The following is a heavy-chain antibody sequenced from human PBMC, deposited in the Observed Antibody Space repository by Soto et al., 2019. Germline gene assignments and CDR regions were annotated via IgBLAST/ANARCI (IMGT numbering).Heavy chain of an antibody. CDR2: IYYSGST. J-gene: IGHJ6*03. D-gene: IGHD2-2*01. V-gene: IGHV4-59*01. CDR3: ARGRPQKGGYCSSTNCYSYYYYYMDV. Sequence: QVQLQESGPGLVKPSETLSLTCTVSGGSISSYYWSWIRQPPGKGLEWIGYIYYSGSTNYNPSLKSRVTISVDTSNNQFSRTLRSVTASDTDVYYCARGRPQKGGYCSSTNCYSYYYYYMDVWGKGTTGNVSS. CDR1: GGSISSYY.